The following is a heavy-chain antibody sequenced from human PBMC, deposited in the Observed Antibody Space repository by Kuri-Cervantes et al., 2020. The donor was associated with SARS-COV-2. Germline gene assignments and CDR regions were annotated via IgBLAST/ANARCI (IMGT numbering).Heavy chain of an antibody. CDR1: GFTFSSYA. V-gene: IGHV3-30*02. CDR3: ARDLGYGFWSGYKGYLQD. J-gene: IGHJ1*01. D-gene: IGHD3-3*01. Sequence: GGSLRLSCEGSGFTFSSYALHWVRQAPGKGLEWVAFIQYDGGNEYSTESVKGRFTISRDNAKNSLYLQMNSLRAEDTAVYYCARDLGYGFWSGYKGYLQDWGQGTLVTVSS. CDR2: IQYDGGNE.